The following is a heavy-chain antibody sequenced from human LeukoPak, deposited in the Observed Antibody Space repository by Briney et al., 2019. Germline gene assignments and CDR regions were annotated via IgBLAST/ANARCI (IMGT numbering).Heavy chain of an antibody. CDR1: GLTFSSYA. CDR2: ISGSGGST. V-gene: IGHV3-23*01. J-gene: IGHJ4*02. CDR3: AKGSVEVAGIQLDY. D-gene: IGHD6-19*01. Sequence: PGGSLRLSCAASGLTFSSYAMSWVRQAPGKGLEWVSAISGSGGSTYYADSVKGRFTISRDNSKNTLYLQMNSLRAEDTAVYYCAKGSVEVAGIQLDYWGQGTLVTVSS.